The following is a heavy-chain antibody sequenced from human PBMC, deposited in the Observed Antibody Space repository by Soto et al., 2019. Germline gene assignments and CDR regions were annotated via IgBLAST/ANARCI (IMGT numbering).Heavy chain of an antibody. V-gene: IGHV4-59*01. CDR1: GGSISRYY. CDR2: MYNTGST. J-gene: IGHJ6*02. D-gene: IGHD2-21*02. Sequence: SETLSLTCTVSGGSISRYYWSWIRQPPGKGLEWIGYMYNTGSTVYNPPFKSRVTISVDTSKNQFSLKLNSVTAADTAVYYCARDLWGYCGTDCYPLDVWSQGTTVTVS. CDR3: ARDLWGYCGTDCYPLDV.